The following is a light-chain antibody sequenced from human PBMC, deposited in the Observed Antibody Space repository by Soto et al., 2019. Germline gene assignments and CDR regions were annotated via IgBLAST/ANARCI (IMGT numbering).Light chain of an antibody. CDR3: SSFTSSMTNV. J-gene: IGLJ1*01. V-gene: IGLV2-14*01. Sequence: QSALTQPASVSGSPGQSITISCTGTSSDVGGYNSVSWYQQHPGKAPKLLLYDVTDRPSGVSYRFSGSKSGNTASLTISGLEAADEADYFCSSFTSSMTNVFGSGTKLTVL. CDR2: DVT. CDR1: SSDVGGYNS.